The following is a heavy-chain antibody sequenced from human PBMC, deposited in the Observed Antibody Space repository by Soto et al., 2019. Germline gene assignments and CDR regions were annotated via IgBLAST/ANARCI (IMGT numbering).Heavy chain of an antibody. CDR1: GFIFTRYS. J-gene: IGHJ4*02. V-gene: IGHV3-21*06. CDR2: ISSTTNYI. Sequence: GGSLRLSCAASGFIFTRYSMNWVRQAPGKGLEWVSSISSTTNYIYYGDSMKGRFTISRDNAKNSLYLEMNSLRAEDTAVYYCERESEDLTSNFDYWGQGTLVTVSS. CDR3: ERESEDLTSNFDY.